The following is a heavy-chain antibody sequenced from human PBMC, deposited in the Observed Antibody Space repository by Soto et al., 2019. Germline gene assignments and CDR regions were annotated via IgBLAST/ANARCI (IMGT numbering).Heavy chain of an antibody. CDR3: AKDSGVRGGDYLNWFDP. J-gene: IGHJ5*02. CDR1: GFTFSSYA. CDR2: ISGSGGST. D-gene: IGHD3-10*01. V-gene: IGHV3-23*01. Sequence: GSLRLSCAASGFTFSSYAMSWVRQAPGKGLEWVSAISGSGGSTYYADSVKGRFTISRDNSKNTLYLQMNSLRAEDTAVYYCAKDSGVRGGDYLNWFDPWGQGTLVTVSS.